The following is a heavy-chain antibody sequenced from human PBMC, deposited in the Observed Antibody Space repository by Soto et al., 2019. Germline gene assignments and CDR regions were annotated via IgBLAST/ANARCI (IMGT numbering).Heavy chain of an antibody. CDR2: ISWNSGSI. Sequence: EVQLVESGGGLVQPGRSLRLSCAASGFTFDDYAIHWVRQAPGKGLEWVSGISWNSGSIGYADSVKGRFTISRDNAKNSLYLQMNSLRAEDTALYYCAKDMRKYDYPGAFDIWGQGTMVTVSS. CDR3: AKDMRKYDYPGAFDI. V-gene: IGHV3-9*01. CDR1: GFTFDDYA. D-gene: IGHD4-17*01. J-gene: IGHJ3*02.